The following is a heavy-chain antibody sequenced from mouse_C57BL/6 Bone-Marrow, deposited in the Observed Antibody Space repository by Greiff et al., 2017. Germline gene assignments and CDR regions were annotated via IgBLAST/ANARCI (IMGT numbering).Heavy chain of an antibody. V-gene: IGHV14-1*01. D-gene: IGHD2-14*01. CDR2: IDPEDGDT. CDR3: TTAYDWYFDV. CDR1: GFNIKDYY. Sequence: EVQLQESGAELVRPGASVKLSCTASGFNIKDYYMHWVKQRPEQGLEWIGRIDPEDGDTEYAPKFQGKATMTADTSSTTAYLQLSSLTSEDTAVYYCTTAYDWYFDVWGTGTTVTVSS. J-gene: IGHJ1*03.